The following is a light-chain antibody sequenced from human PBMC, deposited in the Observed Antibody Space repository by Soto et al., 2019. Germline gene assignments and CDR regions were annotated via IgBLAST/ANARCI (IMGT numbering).Light chain of an antibody. CDR1: SSDVGAFNY. V-gene: IGLV2-14*01. J-gene: IGLJ3*02. CDR3: SSYTPTATGV. Sequence: QSVLTQPASVSGSPGQSITISFTGTSSDVGAFNYVSWYQHHPGNAPKLMIFEVSNRPSGFSNRFSASKSGNKASLTNSGVQAEDEANYYCSSYTPTATGVFGGGTKLTVL. CDR2: EVS.